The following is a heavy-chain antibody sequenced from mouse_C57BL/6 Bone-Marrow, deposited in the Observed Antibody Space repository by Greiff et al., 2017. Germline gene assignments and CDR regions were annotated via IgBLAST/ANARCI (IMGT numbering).Heavy chain of an antibody. CDR1: GFTFTDYY. V-gene: IGHV7-3*01. Sequence: EVKVEESGGGLVQPGGSLRLSCAASGFTFTDYYMSWVRQPPGKALEWLGFIRNKANGYTTAYSASVKGRFTISRDNSQSILYLQMNALRAEDSATYYCARYTYGGAMDYWGQGTSVTVSS. D-gene: IGHD1-1*01. CDR3: ARYTYGGAMDY. J-gene: IGHJ4*01. CDR2: IRNKANGYTT.